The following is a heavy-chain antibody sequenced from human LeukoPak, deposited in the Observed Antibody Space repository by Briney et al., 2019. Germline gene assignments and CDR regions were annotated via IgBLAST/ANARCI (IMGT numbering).Heavy chain of an antibody. V-gene: IGHV3-30*19. Sequence: PGRSLRLSCAAAGVTFSHYGTHWGCEAPHKGRERGAYISSDGNYKDYAESVKGRFTISRDNSRNTMYLQMDSLRAEDTAVYYCANLPYNWNAHFGDYWGQGTLVSVAS. CDR3: ANLPYNWNAHFGDY. CDR1: GVTFSHYG. J-gene: IGHJ4*02. D-gene: IGHD1-1*01. CDR2: ISSDGNYK.